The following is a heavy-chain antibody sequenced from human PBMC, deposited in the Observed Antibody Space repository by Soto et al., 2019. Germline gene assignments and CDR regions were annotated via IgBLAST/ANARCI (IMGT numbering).Heavy chain of an antibody. D-gene: IGHD3-22*01. CDR2: ITSDNGNT. Sequence: ASAKGSWKCSCYTLTSYGISWVRQAPGQGLEWMGWITSDNGNTKYAEKIQGRVTMTTDTSTSTAYMELRSLRSDDTAVYYCARAPAGYYYYFDYWGQGTLVTVSS. CDR3: ARAPAGYYYYFDY. J-gene: IGHJ4*02. CDR1: CYTLTSYG. V-gene: IGHV1-18*01.